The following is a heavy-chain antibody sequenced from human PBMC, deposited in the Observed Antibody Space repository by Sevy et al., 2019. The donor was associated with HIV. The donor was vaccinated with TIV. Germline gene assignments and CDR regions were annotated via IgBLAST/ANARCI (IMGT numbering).Heavy chain of an antibody. J-gene: IGHJ4*02. D-gene: IGHD3-3*01. CDR1: GFIFNSYT. CDR2: ISGHGGST. V-gene: IGHV3-23*01. Sequence: GGSLSLSCVASGFIFNSYTMNWVRQAPGKGLEWVSSISGHGGSTYYTDSVKGRFTISRDNFRNTLELEMNSLRAEDTAVYYCAGGFWSGFDYWGQGARVTVSS. CDR3: AGGFWSGFDY.